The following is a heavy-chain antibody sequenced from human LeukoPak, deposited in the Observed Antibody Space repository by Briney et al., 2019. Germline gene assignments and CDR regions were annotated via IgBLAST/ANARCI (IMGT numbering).Heavy chain of an antibody. Sequence: QPGGSLRLSCAASGFTVSSNYMSWVRQAPGKGLEWVSVIYSGGSTYYADSVKGRFTISGDNSKNTLYLQMNSLRAEDTAVYYCARAGNYYYDSSGYYRAFDYWGQGTLVTVSS. CDR2: IYSGGST. D-gene: IGHD3-22*01. CDR3: ARAGNYYYDSSGYYRAFDY. V-gene: IGHV3-66*01. CDR1: GFTVSSNY. J-gene: IGHJ4*02.